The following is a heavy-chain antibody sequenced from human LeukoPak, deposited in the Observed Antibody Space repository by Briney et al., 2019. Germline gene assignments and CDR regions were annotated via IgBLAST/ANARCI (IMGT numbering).Heavy chain of an antibody. Sequence: GGSLRLSCAASGVTLSPYGMHWVRQAPGNGLEWVAVISYEGGTQHYADSVKGRFIISRDNPRNTLYLQMNILRTEDTAVYYCAKEGTPHVSTWYDLWGQGTQVIVSS. CDR1: GVTLSPYG. CDR2: ISYEGGTQ. D-gene: IGHD3-10*01. CDR3: AKEGTPHVSTWYDL. J-gene: IGHJ5*02. V-gene: IGHV3-30*18.